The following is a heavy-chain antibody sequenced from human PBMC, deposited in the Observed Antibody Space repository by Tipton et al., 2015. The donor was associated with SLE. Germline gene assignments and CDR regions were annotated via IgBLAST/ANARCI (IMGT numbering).Heavy chain of an antibody. D-gene: IGHD6-19*01. CDR2: IYTSGST. CDR1: GGSISSHY. J-gene: IGHJ6*02. CDR3: ARGGDSSGWFFYYYYGMDV. V-gene: IGHV4-4*09. Sequence: TLSLTCTVSGGSISSHYWSWIRQPAGKGLEWIGYIYTSGSTNYNPSLKSRVTISVDTSKNQFSLKLSSVTAADTAVYYCARGGDSSGWFFYYYYGMDVWGQGTTVTVSS.